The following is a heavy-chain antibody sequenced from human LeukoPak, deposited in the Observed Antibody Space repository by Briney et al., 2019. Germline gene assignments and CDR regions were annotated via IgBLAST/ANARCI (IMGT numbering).Heavy chain of an antibody. CDR2: FDPEDGET. CDR3: ATDGPRDDRAWEYVWGSYRYLQAFDI. CDR1: GYTLTELS. J-gene: IGHJ3*02. Sequence: ASVKVSCKVSGYTLTELSMHWVRQAPGKGLEWMGGFDPEDGETIYAQKFQGRVTMTEDTSTDTAYMELSSLRSEDTAVYYCATDGPRDDRAWEYVWGSYRYLQAFDIWVQGTMVTVSS. D-gene: IGHD3-16*02. V-gene: IGHV1-24*01.